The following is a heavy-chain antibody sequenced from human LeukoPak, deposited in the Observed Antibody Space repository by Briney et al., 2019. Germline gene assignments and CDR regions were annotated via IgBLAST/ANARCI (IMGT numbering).Heavy chain of an antibody. V-gene: IGHV4-59*01. CDR1: GGSISSYY. CDR3: ARAGYSSSWYVYGMDV. CDR2: IYYSGST. D-gene: IGHD6-13*01. Sequence: PSETLSLTCTVSGGSISSYYWSWIRQPPGKGLEWIGYIYYSGSTNYNPSLKSRVTISVDTSKNQFSLKLSSVTAADTAVYYCARAGYSSSWYVYGMDVWGQGTTVTVSS. J-gene: IGHJ6*02.